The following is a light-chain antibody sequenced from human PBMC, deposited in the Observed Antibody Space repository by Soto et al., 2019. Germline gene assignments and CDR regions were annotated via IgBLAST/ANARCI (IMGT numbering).Light chain of an antibody. Sequence: DIQMTQSPSSLSASVGDRVTITCRASQSISSYLNWYQQKPGKAPKVLIYAASSLQSGVPSRFSGSGSGTAFNLTISSLQPEDFDTYFCKHSYSTPLTFGGGTKVEIK. J-gene: IGKJ4*01. CDR2: AAS. V-gene: IGKV1-39*01. CDR3: KHSYSTPLT. CDR1: QSISSY.